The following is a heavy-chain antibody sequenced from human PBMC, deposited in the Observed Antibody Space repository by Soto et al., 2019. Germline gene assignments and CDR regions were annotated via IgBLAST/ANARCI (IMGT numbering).Heavy chain of an antibody. J-gene: IGHJ5*02. CDR2: IYYSGST. CDR3: AGVLGYCRSTSCYGWFDP. V-gene: IGHV4-59*01. Sequence: PSETLSLTCTVSGGSISSYYWSWIRQPPGKGLEWIGYIYYSGSTNYNPSLKSRVTISVDTSKNQFSLKLSSVTAADTAVYYCAGVLGYCRSTSCYGWFDPWGQGTLVTVSS. D-gene: IGHD2-2*01. CDR1: GGSISSYY.